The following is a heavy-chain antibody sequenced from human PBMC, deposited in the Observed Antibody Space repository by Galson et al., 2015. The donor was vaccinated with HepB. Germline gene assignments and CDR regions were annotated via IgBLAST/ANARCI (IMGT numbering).Heavy chain of an antibody. D-gene: IGHD6-19*01. Sequence: SVKVSCKASGYTFTGYYMHWVRQAPGQGLEWMGWINPNSGGTNYAQKFQGRATMTRDTSISTAYMELSRLRSDDTAVYYCARDQWLVTGWFDPWGQGTLVTVSS. CDR2: INPNSGGT. CDR1: GYTFTGYY. J-gene: IGHJ5*02. V-gene: IGHV1-2*02. CDR3: ARDQWLVTGWFDP.